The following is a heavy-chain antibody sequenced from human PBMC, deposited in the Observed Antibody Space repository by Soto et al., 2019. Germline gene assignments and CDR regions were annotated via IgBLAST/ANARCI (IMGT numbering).Heavy chain of an antibody. D-gene: IGHD3-3*01. Sequence: SETLSLTCAVYGGSFSGYYWSWIRQPPGKGLEWIGEINHSGSTNYNPSLKSRVTISVDTSKNQFSLKLSSVTAADTAVYYCARGRTIFGVVNTFDYWGQGTLVTVSS. CDR2: INHSGST. J-gene: IGHJ4*02. CDR1: GGSFSGYY. V-gene: IGHV4-34*01. CDR3: ARGRTIFGVVNTFDY.